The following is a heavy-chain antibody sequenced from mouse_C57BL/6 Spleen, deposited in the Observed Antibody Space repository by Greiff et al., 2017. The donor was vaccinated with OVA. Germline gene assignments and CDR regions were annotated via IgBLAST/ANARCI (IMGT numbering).Heavy chain of an antibody. D-gene: IGHD1-1*01. CDR1: GFTFSDYY. J-gene: IGHJ2*01. V-gene: IGHV5-16*01. CDR2: INYDGSST. Sequence: DVKLVESEGGLVQPGSSMKLSCTASGFTFSDYYMAWVRQVPEKGLEWVADINYDGSSTYYLDSLKSRFIISRDNAKNILYLQMSSLKSEDTATYYCARDRDYYGSSLPFDYWGQGTTLTVSS. CDR3: ARDRDYYGSSLPFDY.